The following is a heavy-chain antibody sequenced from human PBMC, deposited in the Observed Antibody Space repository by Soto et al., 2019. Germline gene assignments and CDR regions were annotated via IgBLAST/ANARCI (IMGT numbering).Heavy chain of an antibody. CDR1: GFTFDDYA. CDR3: VKDSYADFHRVLSTAEYFFDY. D-gene: IGHD2-15*01. Sequence: GGSLGLSXTASGFTFDDYAMHWVRQGPGRGLEWVSGITWNSGKIAYADSVKGRFTIARDDDNNSLYLQMNSMRPEDTALYYCVKDSYADFHRVLSTAEYFFDYWGHGTLVTVSS. CDR2: ITWNSGKI. V-gene: IGHV3-9*01. J-gene: IGHJ4*01.